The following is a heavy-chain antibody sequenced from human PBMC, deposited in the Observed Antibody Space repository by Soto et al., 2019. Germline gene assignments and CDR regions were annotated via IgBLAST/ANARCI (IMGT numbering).Heavy chain of an antibody. CDR1: GGTFSIYT. D-gene: IGHD2-2*01. J-gene: IGHJ5*02. CDR3: ARDVEPAARPSWCDP. V-gene: IGHV1-69*08. CDR2: IIPILGIA. Sequence: QVQLVQSGAEVKKPGSSVKVSCKASGGTFSIYTISWVRQAPGQGLEWMGRIIPILGIANYAQKFQGRVTITADKSTSTAYMALSSLRSEDTAVYYCARDVEPAARPSWCDPWGQGTLVTVSS.